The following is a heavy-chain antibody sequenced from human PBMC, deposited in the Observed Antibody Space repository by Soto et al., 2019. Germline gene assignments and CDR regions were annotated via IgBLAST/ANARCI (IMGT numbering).Heavy chain of an antibody. J-gene: IGHJ5*02. CDR1: GGSDVFNNYP. CDR2: IITMFNTA. CDR3: ARHYPTAVSGAGWFDT. D-gene: IGHD6-19*01. V-gene: IGHV1-69*01. Sequence: QVHLVQSGAEIKQPASSVKVSCKASGGSDVFNNYPVSWVRQAPGQGLEWMGAIITMFNTADYAQRFLGRVTITADEFTRTVYMELTSLTSDDTAVYYCARHYPTAVSGAGWFDTWGQGTLVTVSS.